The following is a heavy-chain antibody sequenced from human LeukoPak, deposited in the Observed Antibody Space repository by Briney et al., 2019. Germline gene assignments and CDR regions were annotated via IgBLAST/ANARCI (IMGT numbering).Heavy chain of an antibody. V-gene: IGHV4-61*01. J-gene: IGHJ4*02. CDR1: GGPVSSGSYY. CDR3: ARVPNYYDSSGLDY. CDR2: IYYSGTT. Sequence: SETLSLTCTVSGGPVSSGSYYWSWIRQPPGKGLEWIGYIYYSGTTNYNPSLKSRVTISVDTSKNQFSLKLSSVTAADTAVYYCARVPNYYDSSGLDYWGQGTLSPSPQ. D-gene: IGHD3-22*01.